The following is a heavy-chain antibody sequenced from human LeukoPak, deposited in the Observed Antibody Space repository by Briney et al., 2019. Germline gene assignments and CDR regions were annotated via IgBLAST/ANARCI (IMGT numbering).Heavy chain of an antibody. J-gene: IGHJ4*02. V-gene: IGHV7-4-1*02. Sequence: GASVKVSCKASGYTFTGYYMHWVRQAPGQGLEWMGWINTNTGNPTYAQGFTGRFVFSLDTSVSTAYLQISSLKAEDTAVYYCATSAVVVPAAPADYWGQGTLVTVSS. CDR1: GYTFTGYY. CDR3: ATSAVVVPAAPADY. CDR2: INTNTGNP. D-gene: IGHD2-2*01.